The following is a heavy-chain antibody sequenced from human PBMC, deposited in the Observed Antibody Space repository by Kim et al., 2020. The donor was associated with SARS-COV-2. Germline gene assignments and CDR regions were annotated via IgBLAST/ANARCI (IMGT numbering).Heavy chain of an antibody. Sequence: GGSLRLSCAGSGFKFSDYWLTWARQAPGKGLEWLANMKGDGSDKHYADSVKGRFTISRDNAQNSLFLQMTSPRVEDTALYYCAREGGAYVEGAHWGQGTL. V-gene: IGHV3-7*01. CDR1: GFKFSDYW. CDR3: AREGGAYVEGAH. D-gene: IGHD3-16*01. J-gene: IGHJ4*02. CDR2: MKGDGSDK.